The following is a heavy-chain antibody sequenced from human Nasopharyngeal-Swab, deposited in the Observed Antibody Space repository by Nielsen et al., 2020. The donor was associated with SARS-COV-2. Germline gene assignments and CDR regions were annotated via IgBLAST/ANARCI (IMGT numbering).Heavy chain of an antibody. CDR3: AMNLYGGNSFDY. CDR2: ISYDGSNK. CDR1: GFIFKNYA. Sequence: GESLKISCSASGFIFKNYAMNWVRQAPGRGLEWVAVISYDGSNKYYADSVKGRFTISRDNSKNTLYLQMNSLRAEDTAVYYCAMNLYGGNSFDYWGQGTLVTVSS. V-gene: IGHV3-30*01. D-gene: IGHD4-23*01. J-gene: IGHJ4*02.